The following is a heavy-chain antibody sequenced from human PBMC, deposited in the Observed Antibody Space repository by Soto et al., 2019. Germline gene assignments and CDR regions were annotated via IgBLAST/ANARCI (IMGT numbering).Heavy chain of an antibody. V-gene: IGHV4-30-2*01. J-gene: IGHJ4*02. CDR1: GGSISSSDYS. CDR3: ARVPDY. CDR2: MYHSGST. D-gene: IGHD2-2*01. Sequence: QLQLQESGSGLVEPSQTLSLACVVSGGSISSSDYSWSGIRQPPGKGLEWIGYMYHSGSTYYNPSLKSRVTISIDRSKNQFSLKLSSVTAADTAVYYCARVPDYWGQGILVTVSS.